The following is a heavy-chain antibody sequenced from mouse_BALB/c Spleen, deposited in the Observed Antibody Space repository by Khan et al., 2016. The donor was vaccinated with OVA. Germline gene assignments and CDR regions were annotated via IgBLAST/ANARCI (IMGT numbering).Heavy chain of an antibody. J-gene: IGHJ2*02. V-gene: IGHV3-2*02. CDR1: GYSITSDYA. CDR2: ISYSGNT. Sequence: EVQLQESGPGLVKPSQSLSLTCTVTGYSITSDYAWNWIRQFPGNKLEWMGFISYSGNTKYNPSLQSRFSITRDTSKNQFFLQLNSVTTEDTATYYCARVYGGDVDDWGQGTSLTVSS. D-gene: IGHD1-1*01. CDR3: ARVYGGDVDD.